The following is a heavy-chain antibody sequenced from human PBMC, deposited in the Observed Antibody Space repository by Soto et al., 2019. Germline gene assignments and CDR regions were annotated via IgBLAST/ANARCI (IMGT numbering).Heavy chain of an antibody. CDR2: ISSSSSYT. CDR3: ARVDGYNYALDY. Sequence: PGGSLRLSCAASGSTFSDYYMSWIRQAPGKGLEWVSYISSSSSYTNYADSVKGRFTISRDNTKNSLYLQMNSLRAEDTAVYYCARVDGYNYALDYWGQGTLVTVSS. J-gene: IGHJ4*02. CDR1: GSTFSDYY. D-gene: IGHD5-12*01. V-gene: IGHV3-11*06.